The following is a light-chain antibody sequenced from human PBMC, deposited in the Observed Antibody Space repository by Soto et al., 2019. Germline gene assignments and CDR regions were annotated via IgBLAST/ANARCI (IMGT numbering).Light chain of an antibody. CDR2: GAS. J-gene: IGKJ1*01. CDR3: QQYGSSGT. CDR1: QSISSN. Sequence: IELTQSPATLSVSPGERATLSCRASQSISSNLAWYQQKPGQAPRLLIYGASNRATGIPDRFSGSGSGTDSTLTISRLEPEDFAVYYCQQYGSSGTFGQGAKVDI. V-gene: IGKV3-20*01.